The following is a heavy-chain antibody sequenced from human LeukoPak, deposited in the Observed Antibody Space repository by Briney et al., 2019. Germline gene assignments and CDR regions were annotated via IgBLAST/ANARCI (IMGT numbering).Heavy chain of an antibody. CDR2: ISYDGSNK. J-gene: IGHJ4*02. Sequence: PGGSLRLSCAASGFTFSNYGMHWARQAPGKGLEWVAVISYDGSNKYYADSVKGRFTISRDNSKNTLYLQMDSLRVEDTAVYYCAKDVSGWYSAYWGQGTLVTVSS. D-gene: IGHD6-19*01. CDR1: GFTFSNYG. V-gene: IGHV3-30*18. CDR3: AKDVSGWYSAY.